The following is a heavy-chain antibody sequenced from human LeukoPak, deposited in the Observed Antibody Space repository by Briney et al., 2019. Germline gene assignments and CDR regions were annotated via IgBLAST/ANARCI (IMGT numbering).Heavy chain of an antibody. CDR3: ARDFGCYDLWTGYTDY. Sequence: PSETLSLTCTVSGGSISSYYWSWIRQPAGKGLEWIGLISASGTTNYNPSLKSRVTMSVDTSKNQFSLKLSSVTAADTAVYYCARDFGCYDLWTGYTDYWGQGTLVTVSS. CDR1: GGSISSYY. V-gene: IGHV4-4*07. J-gene: IGHJ4*02. CDR2: ISASGTT. D-gene: IGHD3-3*01.